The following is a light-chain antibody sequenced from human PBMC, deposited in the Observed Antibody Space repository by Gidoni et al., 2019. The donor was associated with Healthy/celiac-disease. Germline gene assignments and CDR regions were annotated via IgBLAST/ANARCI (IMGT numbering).Light chain of an antibody. CDR2: GAS. CDR1: QSVSSSY. J-gene: IGKJ4*01. CDR3: QQYGSSPTT. V-gene: IGKV3-20*01. Sequence: EIVLTQSPGPLSLSPGERATLSCRASQSVSSSYLAWYQQTPGQAPRLLIYGASSRATGIPDRFSGSGSGTDFTLTISRLEPEDFAVYYCQQYGSSPTTFGGGTKVEIK.